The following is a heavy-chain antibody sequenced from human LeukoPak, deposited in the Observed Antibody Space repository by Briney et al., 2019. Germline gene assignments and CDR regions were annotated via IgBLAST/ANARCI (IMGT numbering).Heavy chain of an antibody. CDR2: IGPSVSTI. Sequence: GGSLRLSCAASGFIFSSYEMNWVRQAPGKGLEWVSYIGPSVSTIFYADSVKGRFTMSRDNAQSSLYLQMNSLRVEDTAVYYCVRSLSWSGFDVWGRGTLVTVSS. D-gene: IGHD3-3*01. CDR1: GFIFSSYE. V-gene: IGHV3-48*03. CDR3: VRSLSWSGFDV. J-gene: IGHJ4*02.